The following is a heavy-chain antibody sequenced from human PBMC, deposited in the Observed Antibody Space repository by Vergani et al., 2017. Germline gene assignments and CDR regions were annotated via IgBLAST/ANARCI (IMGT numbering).Heavy chain of an antibody. Sequence: QVQVVQSGAEVKKSGASVKVSCKTSGYTFSNYYMHWVRQAPGQGLEWMGIINPSGGHTNYAQKFQGRVTMTRDTSTSTVYMELSSLRSEDTAVYYCARGVWFGESFGAFDIWGQGTMVTVSS. CDR1: GYTFSNYY. V-gene: IGHV1-46*01. J-gene: IGHJ3*02. CDR3: ARGVWFGESFGAFDI. D-gene: IGHD3-10*01. CDR2: INPSGGHT.